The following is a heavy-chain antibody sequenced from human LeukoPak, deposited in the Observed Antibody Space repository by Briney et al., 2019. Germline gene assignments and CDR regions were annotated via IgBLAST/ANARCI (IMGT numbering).Heavy chain of an antibody. V-gene: IGHV3-72*01. CDR1: GFTFSDHY. D-gene: IGHD6-13*01. CDR2: TRNKANSYTT. Sequence: GGSLRLSCAASGFTFSDHYMDWVRQAPGKGLEWVGRTRNKANSYTTEYAASVKGRFTISGDDSKNSLYLQMNSLKTEDTAVYYCARNKGYSSSWTPFDYWGQGTLVTVSS. J-gene: IGHJ4*02. CDR3: ARNKGYSSSWTPFDY.